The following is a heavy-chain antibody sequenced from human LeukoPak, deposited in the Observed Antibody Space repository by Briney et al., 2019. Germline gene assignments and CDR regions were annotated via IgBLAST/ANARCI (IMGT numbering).Heavy chain of an antibody. CDR3: ARDRALMF. Sequence: GGSLRLSCAASGFTFSHYYMSRVRQAPGKGLEWVANIKQDGSEQFYLDSVKGRFTISRDNAKNTLYLQMNSLRAEDTAVYYCARDRALMFWGQGTLVTVSS. J-gene: IGHJ4*02. D-gene: IGHD3-10*02. CDR1: GFTFSHYY. V-gene: IGHV3-7*03. CDR2: IKQDGSEQ.